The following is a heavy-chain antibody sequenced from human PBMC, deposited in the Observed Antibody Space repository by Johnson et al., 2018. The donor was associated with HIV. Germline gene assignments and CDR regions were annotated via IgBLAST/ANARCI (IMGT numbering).Heavy chain of an antibody. CDR1: GFTFSSYA. Sequence: VQLVESGGGLVQPGGSLRLSCAASGFTFSSYAMSWVRQAPGKGLAWVSVIYCGGSTYYSDSVEGRFTISRDNSKNTLYLQMNRLRAEDTAVYYCASRTGWDAFDIWGQGTMVTVSS. D-gene: IGHD7-27*01. CDR3: ASRTGWDAFDI. V-gene: IGHV3-23*03. CDR2: IYCGGST. J-gene: IGHJ3*02.